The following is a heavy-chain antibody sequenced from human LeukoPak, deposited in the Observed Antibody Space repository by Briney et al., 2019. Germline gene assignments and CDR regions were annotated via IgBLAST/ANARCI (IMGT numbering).Heavy chain of an antibody. CDR1: GFTFSSYA. J-gene: IGHJ4*02. Sequence: SGVSLRLSCGASGFTFSSYAMSGVRQAPGKGREWVSAISGSGGSTYYADAVKGRFTISRENSKNTLYLQMNSLRAEDTAVYYCAKHYDSSGEFDYWGQGTLVTVSS. CDR3: AKHYDSSGEFDY. CDR2: ISGSGGST. D-gene: IGHD3-22*01. V-gene: IGHV3-23*01.